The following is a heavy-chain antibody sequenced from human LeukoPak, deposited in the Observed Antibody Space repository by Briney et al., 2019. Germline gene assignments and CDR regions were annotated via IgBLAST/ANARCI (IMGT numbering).Heavy chain of an antibody. CDR1: GYSFTSYW. CDR2: IDPSDSYT. Sequence: GESLKISCKDSGYSFTSYWITWVRQMPGKGLEWMGRIDPSDSYTNYSPSFQGHVTISADKSISTAYLQWSSLKASDTAMYYCARQDGMIRGDGMDVWGQGTTVTVSS. D-gene: IGHD3-10*01. V-gene: IGHV5-10-1*01. J-gene: IGHJ6*02. CDR3: ARQDGMIRGDGMDV.